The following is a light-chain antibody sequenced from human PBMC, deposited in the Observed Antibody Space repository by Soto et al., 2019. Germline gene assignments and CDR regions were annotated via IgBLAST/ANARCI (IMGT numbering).Light chain of an antibody. J-gene: IGKJ1*01. V-gene: IGKV4-1*01. CDR2: WAS. CDR1: QSVLYSSNNKNY. CDR3: QQYYSTPPT. Sequence: DIVMTQSPDSLAVSLGERATINCKSSQSVLYSSNNKNYLAWYQQKPGQPPKLLIYWASTRESGVPDRFSGNGSGTDFTLTISSLQAADVAVYYCQQYYSTPPTFGQGTKVDIE.